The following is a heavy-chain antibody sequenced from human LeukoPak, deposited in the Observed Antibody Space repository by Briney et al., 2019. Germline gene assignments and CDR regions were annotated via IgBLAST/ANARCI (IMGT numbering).Heavy chain of an antibody. V-gene: IGHV1-58*02. J-gene: IGHJ3*02. CDR2: IVVGSGNT. CDR3: ATGWSYGSGSYSAAFDI. Sequence: GASVKVSCKASGFTFTSSAMQWVRQARGQRLEWIGWIVVGSGNTSYAQKFQGRVTMTEDTSTDTAYMELSSLRSEDTAVYYCATGWSYGSGSYSAAFDIWGQGTMVTVSS. CDR1: GFTFTSSA. D-gene: IGHD3-10*01.